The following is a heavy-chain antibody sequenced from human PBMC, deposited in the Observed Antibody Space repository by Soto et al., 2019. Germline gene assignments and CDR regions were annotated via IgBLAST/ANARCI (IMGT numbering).Heavy chain of an antibody. CDR3: ARGYCSSTICFFPMDDYYYYYMDV. CDR2: INPSGGST. J-gene: IGHJ6*03. CDR1: GYAFTRYY. Sequence: ASVKVSCKACGYAFTRYYMHWVGRAPGEGVEGMGIINPSGGSTSYAQKFQARVTMTRHTSTSTVYMELLSLRSEDTAVYYCARGYCSSTICFFPMDDYYYYYMDVSGKGTTGTVSS. D-gene: IGHD2-2*01. V-gene: IGHV1-46*03.